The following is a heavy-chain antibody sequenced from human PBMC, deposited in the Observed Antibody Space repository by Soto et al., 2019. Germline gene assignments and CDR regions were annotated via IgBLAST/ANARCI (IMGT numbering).Heavy chain of an antibody. CDR2: ISGSGGST. J-gene: IGHJ6*03. D-gene: IGHD3-3*01. CDR1: GFTFSSYA. Sequence: SLRLSCAASGFTFSSYAMSWVRQAPGKGLEWVSAISGSGGSTYYADSVKGRFTISRDNSKNTLYLQMNSLRAEDTAVYYCAKDTYYDFWSGYSTPYMDVWGKGTTVTVSS. CDR3: AKDTYYDFWSGYSTPYMDV. V-gene: IGHV3-23*01.